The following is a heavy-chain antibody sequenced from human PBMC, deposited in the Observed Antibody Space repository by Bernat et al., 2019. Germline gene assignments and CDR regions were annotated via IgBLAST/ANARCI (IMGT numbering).Heavy chain of an antibody. V-gene: IGHV4-59*01. D-gene: IGHD2-15*01. CDR2: IYYSGST. Sequence: QVQLQESGPGLVKPSETLSLTCTVSGGSISSYYWSWIRQPPGKGLEWIGYIYYSGSTNYNPSLKSRATISIDTSKNQFSLNLSSVTAADTAVYYCAKVPRVVIATPAWFDPWGQGTLVTVSS. J-gene: IGHJ5*02. CDR1: GGSISSYY. CDR3: AKVPRVVIATPAWFDP.